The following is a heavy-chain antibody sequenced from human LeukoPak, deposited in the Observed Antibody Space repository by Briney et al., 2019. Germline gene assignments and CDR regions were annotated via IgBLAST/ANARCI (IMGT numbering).Heavy chain of an antibody. V-gene: IGHV4-59*01. CDR3: AREAGYCSGGSCYGAWFDY. Sequence: SETLSLTCTVSGGSISSYYWSWIRQPPGKGQEWIGYIYYSGSTNYNPSLKSRVTISVDTSKNQFSLKLSSVTAADTAVYYCAREAGYCSGGSCYGAWFDYWGQGTLVTVSS. J-gene: IGHJ4*02. CDR1: GGSISSYY. D-gene: IGHD2-15*01. CDR2: IYYSGST.